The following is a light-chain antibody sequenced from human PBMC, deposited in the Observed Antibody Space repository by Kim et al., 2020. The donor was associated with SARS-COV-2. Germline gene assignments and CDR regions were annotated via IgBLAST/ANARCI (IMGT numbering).Light chain of an antibody. V-gene: IGLV2-23*02. CDR2: EVF. J-gene: IGLJ2*01. Sequence: QSALTQPPSVSGSPGQSITISCTGTSSDVGSYDLVSWYQQYPGRAPKLLIYEVFRRPSGVPYRFSGSKFANTASLTISGLQPEDEAEYYCCSYEGRDSGLLFGGGTQLTVL. CDR1: SSDVGSYDL. CDR3: CSYEGRDSGLL.